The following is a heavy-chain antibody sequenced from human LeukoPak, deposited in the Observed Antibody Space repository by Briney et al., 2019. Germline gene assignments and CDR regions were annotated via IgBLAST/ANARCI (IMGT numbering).Heavy chain of an antibody. J-gene: IGHJ4*02. Sequence: ASVKVSCKASGYTFTSYYMHWVRQAPGQGLEWMGIINPSGGGTSYAQKFQGRVTMTRDMSTSTVYMELSSLRSEDTAVYYCARDLGGITTVTTGTWDYWGQGTLVTVSS. V-gene: IGHV1-46*01. CDR2: INPSGGGT. CDR1: GYTFTSYY. CDR3: ARDLGGITTVTTGTWDY. D-gene: IGHD4-17*01.